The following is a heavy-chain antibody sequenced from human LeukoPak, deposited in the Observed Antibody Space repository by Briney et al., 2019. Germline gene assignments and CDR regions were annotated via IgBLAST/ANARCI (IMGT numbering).Heavy chain of an antibody. CDR3: ARENVNGYHSFDF. Sequence: GGSLRLSCEASGFSIKIYEVNWVRQAPGKALEWVSYISSRGTTMYYADSVKGRFTVSRDNAENSVYLQMNSVKAEDTAVYYCARENVNGYHSFDFWGQGTLVAVSS. CDR2: ISSRGTTM. V-gene: IGHV3-48*03. J-gene: IGHJ4*02. D-gene: IGHD5-12*01. CDR1: GFSIKIYE.